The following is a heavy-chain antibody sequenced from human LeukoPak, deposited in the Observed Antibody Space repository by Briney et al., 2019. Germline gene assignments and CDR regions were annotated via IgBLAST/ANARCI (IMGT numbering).Heavy chain of an antibody. D-gene: IGHD2-2*03. V-gene: IGHV3-11*03. Sequence: TGGSLRHSCAASGFTFSDYYMSWSRQAPGKGLEWVSHISSSSRYTNYADSVKGRFTISRDNANNSLDLQMSSLRAERAAVYYCATLSAVDILVVPAAVDYWGQGTLVTVSS. J-gene: IGHJ4*02. CDR3: ATLSAVDILVVPAAVDY. CDR1: GFTFSDYY. CDR2: ISSSSRYT.